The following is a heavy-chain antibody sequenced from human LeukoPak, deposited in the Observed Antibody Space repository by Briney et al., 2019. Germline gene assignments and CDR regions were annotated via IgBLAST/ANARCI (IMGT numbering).Heavy chain of an antibody. CDR1: GGSFSGYY. J-gene: IGHJ6*03. V-gene: IGHV4-34*04. D-gene: IGHD6-6*01. CDR2: FNHSGST. Sequence: SETLSLTCAVYGGSFSGYYGSWIRQPPGEGRGWIGEFNHSGSTNNNPSLKSRATISVDTSNNQSSLKLSTVTAADRAVYYCARGWAARHRYYYYYMVVWGKGTTVTVSS. CDR3: ARGWAARHRYYYYYMVV.